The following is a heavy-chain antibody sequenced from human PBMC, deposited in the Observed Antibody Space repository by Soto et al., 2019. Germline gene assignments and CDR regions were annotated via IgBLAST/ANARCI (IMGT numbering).Heavy chain of an antibody. Sequence: EVQLVESGGGLIQPGRSLRLSCAASGFTFDDYAMHWDRQAPGKELEWVSGISWNSGSIGYADSVKGRFTISRDNAKNSLYLQMNSLRAEDTALYYCAKDRGAYSRSLGMDVWGQGTTVTVSS. V-gene: IGHV3-9*01. D-gene: IGHD6-6*01. CDR1: GFTFDDYA. CDR2: ISWNSGSI. J-gene: IGHJ6*02. CDR3: AKDRGAYSRSLGMDV.